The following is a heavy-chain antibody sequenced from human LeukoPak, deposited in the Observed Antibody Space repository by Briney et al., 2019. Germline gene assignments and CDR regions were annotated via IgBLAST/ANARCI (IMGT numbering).Heavy chain of an antibody. CDR2: IYYSGST. Sequence: PSETLSLTCTVSGGSISSSSYYWGWIRQPPGKGLEWIGSIYYSGSTYYNPSLKSRVTISVDTSKNQFSLKLSSVTAAGTAVYYCARGRSAVAAFNWFDPWGQGTLVTVSS. CDR3: ARGRSAVAAFNWFDP. CDR1: GGSISSSSYY. D-gene: IGHD6-19*01. J-gene: IGHJ5*02. V-gene: IGHV4-39*07.